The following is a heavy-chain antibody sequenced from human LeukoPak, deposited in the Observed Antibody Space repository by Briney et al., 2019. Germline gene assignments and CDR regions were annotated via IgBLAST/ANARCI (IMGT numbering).Heavy chain of an antibody. D-gene: IGHD6-19*01. CDR2: VYTSGST. CDR3: ARGLAVAGYHDAFDI. Sequence: SETLSLTCTVSGGSISSYYWSWIRQPAGKGLEWIGRVYTSGSTNYNPSLKSRVTVSVDTSKNQFSLKLSSVTAADTAVYYCARGLAVAGYHDAFDIWGQGTMVTVSS. V-gene: IGHV4-4*07. CDR1: GGSISSYY. J-gene: IGHJ3*02.